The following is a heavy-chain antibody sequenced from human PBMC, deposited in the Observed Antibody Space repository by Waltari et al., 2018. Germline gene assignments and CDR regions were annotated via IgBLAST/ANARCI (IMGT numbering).Heavy chain of an antibody. D-gene: IGHD6-13*01. J-gene: IGHJ5*02. Sequence: QLQLQESGPGLVKPSETLSLTCTVSGGSISSSSYYWGWIRQPPGKGLELIGSIYYSGSTYYNPSLKSRVTISVDTSKNQFSLKLSSVTAADTAVYYCARHGIAGNHKFDPWGQGTLVTVSS. CDR3: ARHGIAGNHKFDP. CDR1: GGSISSSSYY. CDR2: IYYSGST. V-gene: IGHV4-39*07.